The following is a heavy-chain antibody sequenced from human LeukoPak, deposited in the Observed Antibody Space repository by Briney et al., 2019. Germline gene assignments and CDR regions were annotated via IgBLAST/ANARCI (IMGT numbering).Heavy chain of an antibody. CDR2: IYYSGST. J-gene: IGHJ6*02. D-gene: IGHD3-10*01. CDR3: ARVGTDYYGSGSLLYYGMDV. V-gene: IGHV4-39*07. Sequence: SETLSLTCTVSGGSISSSSYYWGWIRQPPGKGLEWIGSIYYSGSTYYNPSLKSRVTISVDTSKNQFSLKLSSVTAADTAVYYCARVGTDYYGSGSLLYYGMDVWGQGTTVTVSS. CDR1: GGSISSSSYY.